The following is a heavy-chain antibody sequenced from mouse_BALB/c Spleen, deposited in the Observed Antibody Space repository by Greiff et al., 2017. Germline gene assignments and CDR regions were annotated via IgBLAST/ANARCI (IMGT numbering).Heavy chain of an antibody. D-gene: IGHD1-2*01. Sequence: QVQLQQPGADLVTPGASVTLSCTASGYTFTSYYMYWVQQRPGQGLEWIGGINPGNGGTNVTEKFKSKATLTVDKSSSTAYMQLSSLTSEDSAVYNGTRGGHWYYGDVEYFDYWGQGTTLTVSS. CDR3: TRGGHWYYGDVEYFDY. J-gene: IGHJ2*01. CDR2: INPGNGGT. V-gene: IGHV1S81*02. CDR1: GYTFTSYY.